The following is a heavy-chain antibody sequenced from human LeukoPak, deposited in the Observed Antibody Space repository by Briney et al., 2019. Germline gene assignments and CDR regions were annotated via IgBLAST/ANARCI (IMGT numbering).Heavy chain of an antibody. CDR3: ARVGYSGYGP. D-gene: IGHD5-12*01. CDR2: IYYSGST. CDR1: GGSISSGGYY. Sequence: PSETLSLTCTVSGGSISSGGYYWSWIRQHPGKGLEWIGYIYYSGSTYYNPSLKSRVTISVGTSKNQFSLKLSSVTAADTAVYYCARVGYSGYGPWSQGTLVTVSS. J-gene: IGHJ5*02. V-gene: IGHV4-31*03.